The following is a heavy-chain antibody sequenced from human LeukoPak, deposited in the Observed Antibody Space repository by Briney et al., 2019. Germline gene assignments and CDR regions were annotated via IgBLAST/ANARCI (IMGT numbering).Heavy chain of an antibody. CDR2: ISSSSSYI. D-gene: IGHD6-13*01. Sequence: PGGSLRLSCAASGFTFSSYSMNWVRQAPGKGLEWVSPISSSSSYIYYADSVKGRFTISRDNAKNSLYLQMNSLRAEDTAVYYCARDGDGQYSSSWEYFDYWGQGTLVTVSS. V-gene: IGHV3-21*01. J-gene: IGHJ4*02. CDR3: ARDGDGQYSSSWEYFDY. CDR1: GFTFSSYS.